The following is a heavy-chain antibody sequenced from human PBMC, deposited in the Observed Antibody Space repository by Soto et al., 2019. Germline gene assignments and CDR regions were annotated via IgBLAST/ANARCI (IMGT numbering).Heavy chain of an antibody. D-gene: IGHD5-12*01. CDR2: INPSGGST. V-gene: IGHV1-46*01. CDR1: GYTFTSYY. Sequence: GASVKVSCKASGYTFTSYYLHWVRQAPGQGLEWMGIINPSGGSTNYAQKFQGRVTMTRDTSTSTVYMELSSLRSEDTAVYYCAREFNGYDAFDYWGQGTLVTVSS. CDR3: AREFNGYDAFDY. J-gene: IGHJ4*02.